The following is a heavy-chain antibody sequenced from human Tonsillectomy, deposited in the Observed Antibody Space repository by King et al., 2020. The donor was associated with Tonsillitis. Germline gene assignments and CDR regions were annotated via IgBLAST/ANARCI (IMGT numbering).Heavy chain of an antibody. Sequence: QLVQSGAEVKKPGASVKVSCKASGYTFTSYGISWVRQAPGQGLEWMGWISAYNGNTNYAQKLQGRVTITTDTSTRTAYMGLGSLRSDDTAVYYCASEDYDILTGYYQGYFDYWGQGTLVTVSS. V-gene: IGHV1-18*01. D-gene: IGHD3-9*01. J-gene: IGHJ4*02. CDR1: GYTFTSYG. CDR3: ASEDYDILTGYYQGYFDY. CDR2: ISAYNGNT.